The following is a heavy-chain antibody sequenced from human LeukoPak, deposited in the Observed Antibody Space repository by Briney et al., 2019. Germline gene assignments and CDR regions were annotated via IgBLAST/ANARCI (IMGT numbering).Heavy chain of an antibody. Sequence: GRSLRLSCAAPGFTFSSYSMNWDRQAPGKGLEWVSSISSSSSYIYYADSVKGRFTISRDNAKNSLYLQMNSLRAEDTAVYYCASGSGSYYYYWGQGALVTVSS. CDR2: ISSSSSYI. J-gene: IGHJ4*02. D-gene: IGHD1-26*01. CDR3: ASGSGSYYYY. V-gene: IGHV3-21*01. CDR1: GFTFSSYS.